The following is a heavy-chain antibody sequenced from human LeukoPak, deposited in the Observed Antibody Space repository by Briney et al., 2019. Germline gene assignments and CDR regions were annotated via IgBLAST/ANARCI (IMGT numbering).Heavy chain of an antibody. J-gene: IGHJ6*02. CDR1: GASISSSSDY. Sequence: SETLSLTCTVSGASISSSSDYWGWIRQPPGKGLEWIGSIFYSGSTYYNPSLKSRVTISVDTSRNQFSLKLTSVTAADTAVYYCARLVGYYDILTGYSSYYGMDVWGQGTTVTVSS. D-gene: IGHD3-9*01. V-gene: IGHV4-39*07. CDR2: IFYSGST. CDR3: ARLVGYYDILTGYSSYYGMDV.